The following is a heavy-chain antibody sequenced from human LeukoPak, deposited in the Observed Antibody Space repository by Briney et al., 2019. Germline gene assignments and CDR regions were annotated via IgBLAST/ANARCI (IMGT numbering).Heavy chain of an antibody. CDR3: ARGWDSRNDYFDP. CDR2: TSAHNDDT. CDR1: GYTFTSYG. D-gene: IGHD1-1*01. J-gene: IGHJ4*02. Sequence: ASVKVSCKASGYTFTSYGISWVRQVPGQGLEWMGWTSAHNDDTNYAETLQGRLTMTTDISTSTAYMELTSLRSDDTAVYYCARGWDSRNDYFDPWGQGTLVIVSS. V-gene: IGHV1-18*01.